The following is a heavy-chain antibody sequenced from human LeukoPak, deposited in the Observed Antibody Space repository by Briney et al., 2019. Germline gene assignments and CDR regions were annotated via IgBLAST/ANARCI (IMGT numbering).Heavy chain of an antibody. D-gene: IGHD3-9*01. CDR3: ARGTLYYDILTGYYAKRTFDY. V-gene: IGHV1-8*01. Sequence: ASVKVSCKASGYTFISYSMNWVRQAPGQGLEWMGWMNPNSGNTGYAQKFQGRVTITRNTSISTAYMELSSLRSEDTAVYYCARGTLYYDILTGYYAKRTFDYWGQGTLVTVSS. CDR2: MNPNSGNT. CDR1: GYTFISYS. J-gene: IGHJ4*02.